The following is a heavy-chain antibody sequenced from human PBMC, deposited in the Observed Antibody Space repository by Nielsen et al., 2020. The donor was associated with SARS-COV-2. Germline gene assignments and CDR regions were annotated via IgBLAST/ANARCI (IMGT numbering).Heavy chain of an antibody. CDR1: GFTFSSYA. CDR3: ASITSFGVEKRDY. J-gene: IGHJ4*02. Sequence: GESLKISCAASGFTFSSYAMHWVRQAPGKGLEWVAVISDDGSNKYYADSVKGRFTISRDNSKNTLYLQMNSLRAEDTAVYYCASITSFGVEKRDYWGQGTLVTVSS. D-gene: IGHD3-3*01. CDR2: ISDDGSNK. V-gene: IGHV3-30*04.